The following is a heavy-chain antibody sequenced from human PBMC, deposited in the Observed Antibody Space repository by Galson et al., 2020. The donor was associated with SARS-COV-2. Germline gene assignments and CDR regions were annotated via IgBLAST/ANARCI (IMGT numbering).Heavy chain of an antibody. CDR3: ARETYYYDSSGYGFDY. Sequence: SETLSLTCTVSGGSISSGDYYWSWIRQPPGKGLEWIGYIYYSGSTYYNPSLKSRVTISVDTSKNQFSLKLSSVTAADTAVYYCARETYYYDSSGYGFDYWGQGTLVTVSS. V-gene: IGHV4-30-4*01. D-gene: IGHD3-22*01. CDR2: IYYSGST. CDR1: GGSISSGDYY. J-gene: IGHJ4*02.